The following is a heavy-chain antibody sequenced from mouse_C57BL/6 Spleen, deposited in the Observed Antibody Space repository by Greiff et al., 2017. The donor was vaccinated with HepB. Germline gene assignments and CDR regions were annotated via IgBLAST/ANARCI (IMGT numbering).Heavy chain of an antibody. CDR1: GYSFTTYW. CDR3: VSGYDAFAY. J-gene: IGHJ3*01. Sequence: VQLQQSGAELAKPGASVKLSCKASGYSFTTYWMHWVKQRPGQGLEWIGYINPSSDYTKYNQKFKDTATLTADKSSSTAYMHLSSLTYEDSAVYYSVSGYDAFAYWSRGALVTVSA. CDR2: INPSSDYT. D-gene: IGHD2-2*01. V-gene: IGHV1-7*01.